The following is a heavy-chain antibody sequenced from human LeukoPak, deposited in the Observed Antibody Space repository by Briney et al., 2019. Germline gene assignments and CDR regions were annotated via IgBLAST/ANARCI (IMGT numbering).Heavy chain of an antibody. CDR3: TTDRYYDAAYTT. V-gene: IGHV3-15*01. D-gene: IGHD3-22*01. CDR1: GFTFVNAW. Sequence: GGSLRLSCAASGFTFVNAWMTWVRQAPGKGLEWVGRIKSKTDGGTPDYAAPVKGRFTIPRDDSKNTLYLQMNSLKTDDTAVYYCTTDRYYDAAYTTWGQGTLVTVSS. J-gene: IGHJ4*02. CDR2: IKSKTDGGTP.